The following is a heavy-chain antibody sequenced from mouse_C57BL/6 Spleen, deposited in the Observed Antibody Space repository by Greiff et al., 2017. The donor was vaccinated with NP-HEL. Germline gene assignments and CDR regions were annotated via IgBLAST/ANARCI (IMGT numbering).Heavy chain of an antibody. Sequence: VQLQQSGPELVKPGASVKISCKASGYAFSSSWMNWVKQRPGKGLEWIGRIYPGDGDTNYNGKFKGKATLTADKSSSTAYMQLSSLTSEDSAVYFCARLRSTTVVADFDYWGQGTTLTVSS. J-gene: IGHJ2*01. CDR1: GYAFSSSW. V-gene: IGHV1-82*01. D-gene: IGHD1-1*01. CDR3: ARLRSTTVVADFDY. CDR2: IYPGDGDT.